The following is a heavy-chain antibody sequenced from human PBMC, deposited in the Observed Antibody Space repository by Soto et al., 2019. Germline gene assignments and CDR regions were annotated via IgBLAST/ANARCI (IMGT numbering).Heavy chain of an antibody. D-gene: IGHD2-8*01. CDR1: GYTFTIYY. CDR3: ARPPYPGCINAVCYPLDY. J-gene: IGHJ4*02. CDR2: INPSGGST. V-gene: IGHV1-46*01. Sequence: GASVKVSCKASGYTFTIYYMRWVRQAPGQGLEWMGIINPSGGSTNYAQKLQGRVALTRDTSTSTVYMELNSLRSEDTAVYYCARPPYPGCINAVCYPLDYWGQGTLVTVSS.